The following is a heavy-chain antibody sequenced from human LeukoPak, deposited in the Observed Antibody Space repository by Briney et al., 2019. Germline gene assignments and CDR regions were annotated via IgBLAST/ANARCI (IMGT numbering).Heavy chain of an antibody. D-gene: IGHD6-6*01. CDR1: GFTVSSNY. V-gene: IGHV3-53*01. CDR3: ARDRRGSSGRGPHSFDY. Sequence: PGGSLRLSCAASGFTVSSNYMSWVRQAPGKGLEWVSVIYSGGSTYYADSVKGRFTISRDNSKNTLYLQMNSLRAEDTAVYYCARDRRGSSGRGPHSFDYWGQGTLVTVSP. J-gene: IGHJ4*02. CDR2: IYSGGST.